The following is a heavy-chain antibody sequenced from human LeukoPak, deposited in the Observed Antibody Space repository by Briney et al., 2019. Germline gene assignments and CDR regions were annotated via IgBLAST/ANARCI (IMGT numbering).Heavy chain of an antibody. J-gene: IGHJ4*02. CDR1: GGSISSSSYY. CDR2: IHYSGST. Sequence: SETLSLTCTVSGGSISSSSYYWAWIRQPPGKGLEWIGSIHYSGSTYYNPSLQSRVTISIDTSKNQFSLKLRFVTAADTAVYYCARRAGAYSHPYDYWGQGTLVTVSS. D-gene: IGHD4/OR15-4a*01. CDR3: ARRAGAYSHPYDY. V-gene: IGHV4-39*07.